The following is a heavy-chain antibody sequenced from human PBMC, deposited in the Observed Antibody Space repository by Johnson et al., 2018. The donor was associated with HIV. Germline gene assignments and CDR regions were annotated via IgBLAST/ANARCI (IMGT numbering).Heavy chain of an antibody. CDR1: GFVFNNYA. D-gene: IGHD3-10*01. CDR3: TRRRGLIYLQDAFDI. J-gene: IGHJ3*02. V-gene: IGHV3-NL1*01. CDR2: IKSDGTST. Sequence: QVQLVESGGGVVQPGRSLRLSCAASGFVFNNYALHWVRQAPGQGLVWVSRIKSDGTSTTYADSVKGRFTISRDNSKNTLYLQMNSLRAEDTAVYYCTRRRGLIYLQDAFDIWGQGTMVTVSS.